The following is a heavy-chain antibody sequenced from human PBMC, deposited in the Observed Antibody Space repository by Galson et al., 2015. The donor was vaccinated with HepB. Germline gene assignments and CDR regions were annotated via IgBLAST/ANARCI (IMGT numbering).Heavy chain of an antibody. D-gene: IGHD3-10*01. V-gene: IGHV6-1*01. CDR2: TYYRSKFYA. CDR3: ARDRGWPAFDY. CDR1: GDSVSSNSAA. J-gene: IGHJ4*02. Sequence: CAISGDSVSSNSAAWNWIRQSPLRGLEWLGRTYYRSKFYADYAISVKSRITINSDTSKNQFSLQLNSVTPEDTAVYYCARDRGWPAFDYWGQGTLVTVSS.